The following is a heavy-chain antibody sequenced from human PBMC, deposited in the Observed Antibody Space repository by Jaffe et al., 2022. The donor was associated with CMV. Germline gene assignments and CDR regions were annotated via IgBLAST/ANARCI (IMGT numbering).Heavy chain of an antibody. CDR1: GYTFTGYY. J-gene: IGHJ6*03. V-gene: IGHV1-2*04. Sequence: QVQLVQSGAEVKKPGASVKVSCKASGYTFTGYYIHWVRQAPGQGLEWVGWINPNSGGTTYAQKFQRWVTMTRDTSISTAYMELKRLRSDDTAIYYCARGGSNWPGYHYYYYMDFWGKGTAVTVSS. CDR3: ARGGSNWPGYHYYYYMDF. D-gene: IGHD6-13*01. CDR2: INPNSGGT.